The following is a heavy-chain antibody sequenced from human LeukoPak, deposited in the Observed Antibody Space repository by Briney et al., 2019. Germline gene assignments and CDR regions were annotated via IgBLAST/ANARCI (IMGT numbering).Heavy chain of an antibody. CDR1: GDSVSSNSAA. CDR3: AKGVKYSFDY. Sequence: SQTLSLTCAISGDSVSSNSAAWNWITQSPSRGLEWLGNTYYRSMWYNDDAMSVQSRITIKPDTSKNQFSLHLNAVTPEDTAVYYCAKGVKYSFDYWDQGTLVTVSS. J-gene: IGHJ4*02. CDR2: TYYRSMWYN. V-gene: IGHV6-1*01. D-gene: IGHD1-1*01.